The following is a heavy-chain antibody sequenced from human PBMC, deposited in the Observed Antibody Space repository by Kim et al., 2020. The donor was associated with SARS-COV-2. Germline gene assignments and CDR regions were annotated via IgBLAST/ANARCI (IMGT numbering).Heavy chain of an antibody. D-gene: IGHD3-10*01. CDR1: GGTFSSYA. Sequence: SVKVSCKASGGTFSSYAISWVRQAPGQGLEWMGGIIPIFGTANYAQKFQGRVTITADESTSTAYMELSSLRSEDTAVYYCARDCYYGSGGYFYYGMDVWGQGPTATVSS. CDR3: ARDCYYGSGGYFYYGMDV. V-gene: IGHV1-69*13. J-gene: IGHJ6*02. CDR2: IIPIFGTA.